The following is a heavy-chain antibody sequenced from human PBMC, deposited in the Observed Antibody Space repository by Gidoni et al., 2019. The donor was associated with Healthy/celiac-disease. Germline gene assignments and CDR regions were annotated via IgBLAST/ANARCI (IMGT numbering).Heavy chain of an antibody. CDR1: GYTFTGYY. CDR2: INPNSGGT. V-gene: IGHV1-2*04. CDR3: ARGDGYNPYWYFDL. D-gene: IGHD5-12*01. Sequence: QVQLVQSGAEVKKPGASVKVSCKASGYTFTGYYMHWVRQAPGQGLEWMGWINPNSGGTKYEQKFQGWVTMTRDTSISTAYMELSRLRSDDTAVYYCARGDGYNPYWYFDLWGRGTLVTVSS. J-gene: IGHJ2*01.